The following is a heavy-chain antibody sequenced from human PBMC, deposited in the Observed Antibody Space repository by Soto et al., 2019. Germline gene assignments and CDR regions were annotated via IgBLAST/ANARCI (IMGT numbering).Heavy chain of an antibody. D-gene: IGHD2-2*01. CDR2: IKSKNDGGTT. CDR1: GFTFSNAW. J-gene: IGHJ4*01. Sequence: GGSLRLSCAASGFTFSNAWINWVRQAPGKGLEWVGRIKSKNDGGTTDFAAPVKGRFAISRDDSKNMVYLQMNSLKPEDTGIYYCTTDSYSTIIVVRFDYWGHGTLVTVSS. V-gene: IGHV3-15*07. CDR3: TTDSYSTIIVVRFDY.